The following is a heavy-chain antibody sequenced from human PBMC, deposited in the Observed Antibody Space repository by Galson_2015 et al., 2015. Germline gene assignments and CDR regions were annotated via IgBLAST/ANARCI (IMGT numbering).Heavy chain of an antibody. CDR1: GYTLTELS. D-gene: IGHD3-22*01. V-gene: IGHV1-24*01. CDR3: ATGGRYYYDSSGQNWFDP. J-gene: IGHJ5*02. CDR2: FDPEDGET. Sequence: SVKVSCKVSGYTLTELSMHWVRQAPGKGLEWMGGFDPEDGETIYAQKFQGRVTMTEDTSTDTAYVELSSLRSEDTAVYYCATGGRYYYDSSGQNWFDPWGQGTLVTVSS.